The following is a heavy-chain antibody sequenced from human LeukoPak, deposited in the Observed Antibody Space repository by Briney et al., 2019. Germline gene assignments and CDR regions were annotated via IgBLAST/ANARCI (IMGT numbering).Heavy chain of an antibody. Sequence: PSETLSLTCTVSGGSISSSSYYWGWIRQPPGKGLEWIGYIYYSGSTNYNPSLKSRVTISVDTSKNQFSLKLSSVTAADTAVYYCARAYCSGGTCYSSRGMFDPWGQGTLVTVSS. CDR3: ARAYCSGGTCYSSRGMFDP. V-gene: IGHV4-61*05. CDR2: IYYSGST. D-gene: IGHD2-15*01. CDR1: GGSISSSSYY. J-gene: IGHJ5*02.